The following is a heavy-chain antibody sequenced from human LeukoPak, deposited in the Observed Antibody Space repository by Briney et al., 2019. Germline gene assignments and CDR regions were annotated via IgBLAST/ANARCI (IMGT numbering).Heavy chain of an antibody. CDR3: ARASYYYDTTGLGAVDI. J-gene: IGHJ3*02. CDR2: INWNSDNI. V-gene: IGHV3-9*01. CDR1: GFTFNDHA. D-gene: IGHD3-22*01. Sequence: PPGGSLRLSCAASGFTFNDHAMYWVRQAAGKGLEWVSGINWNSDNIGYADSVKGRFTISRDDAKNSLFLQMNSLRTEDTALYYCARASYYYDTTGLGAVDIWGQGTMVTVSS.